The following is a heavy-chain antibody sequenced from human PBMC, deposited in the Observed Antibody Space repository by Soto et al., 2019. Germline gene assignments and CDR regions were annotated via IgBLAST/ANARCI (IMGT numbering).Heavy chain of an antibody. CDR1: GGSIRGYY. Sequence: SETLSLTCTVSGGSIRGYYWSWIRQPQGKELERFGYMYNTGSTVYNPSFKSRVTLSVDTSKNLFSLKLNSVTAADTAVYYCARDLWGYCGTDCYPLDVWGQGTTVTVSS. V-gene: IGHV4-59*01. CDR2: MYNTGST. J-gene: IGHJ6*02. CDR3: ARDLWGYCGTDCYPLDV. D-gene: IGHD2-21*02.